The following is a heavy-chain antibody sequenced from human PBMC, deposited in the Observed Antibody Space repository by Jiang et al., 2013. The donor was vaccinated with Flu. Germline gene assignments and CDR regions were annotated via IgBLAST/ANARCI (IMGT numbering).Heavy chain of an antibody. CDR2: LWHDGSNR. V-gene: IGHV3-30*02. CDR3: ATLRGSTYDTFLADS. Sequence: QVQLVESGGGVVQAGGSLRLSCAASGFSFNYYGMHWVRQSPGKGLEWVASLWHDGSNRFYGDSVRGRFTISRDNSKNTLYLQMNSLRPEDTAVYFCATLRGSTYDTFLADSWGQGTLVTVSS. D-gene: IGHD3-9*01. J-gene: IGHJ4*02. CDR1: GFSFNYYG.